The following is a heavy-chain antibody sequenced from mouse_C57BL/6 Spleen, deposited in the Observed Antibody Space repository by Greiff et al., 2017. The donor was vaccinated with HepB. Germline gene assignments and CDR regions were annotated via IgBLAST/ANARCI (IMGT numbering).Heavy chain of an antibody. CDR1: GYTFTGYW. CDR2: IFPGSGST. V-gene: IGHV1-9*01. D-gene: IGHD1-1*01. CDR3: ASYGSGGWYFDV. J-gene: IGHJ1*03. Sequence: VKLQQSGAELMKPGASVKLSCKASGYTFTGYWIEWVKQRPGHGLEWIGEIFPGSGSTYYNETFKGKATFTADTSSNIAYMQLSSLTTEDSAIYYCASYGSGGWYFDVWGTGTTVTVSS.